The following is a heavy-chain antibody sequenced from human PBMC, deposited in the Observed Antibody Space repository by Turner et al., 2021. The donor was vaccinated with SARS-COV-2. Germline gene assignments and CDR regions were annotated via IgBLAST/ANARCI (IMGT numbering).Heavy chain of an antibody. CDR1: GFTFSSLD. CDR2: MAFDGSNT. J-gene: IGHJ4*02. CDR3: AKEGAENYYFDC. V-gene: IGHV3-30*18. D-gene: IGHD1-7*01. Sequence: QVPLVESGGGVVQPGRSLRLSCAASGFTFSSLDMHWVRQAAGKGLEWVALMAFDGSNTHYTDSVKGRFTISRDSSKNTLYIQMASLRTEDTAVYYCAKEGAENYYFDCWGQGTLVTVSS.